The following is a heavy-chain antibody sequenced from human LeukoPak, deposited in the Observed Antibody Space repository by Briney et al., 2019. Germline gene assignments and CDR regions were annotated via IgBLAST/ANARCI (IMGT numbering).Heavy chain of an antibody. CDR3: ARTTYYYDSSGYATGQFDY. CDR1: GGSISSYY. CDR2: IYYSGST. J-gene: IGHJ4*02. D-gene: IGHD3-22*01. Sequence: PSEILSLTCTVSGGSISSYYWSWIRQPPGKGLEWIGYIYYSGSTNYNPSLKSRVTISVDTSKNQFSLKLSSVTAADTAVYYCARTTYYYDSSGYATGQFDYWGQGTLVTVSS. V-gene: IGHV4-59*01.